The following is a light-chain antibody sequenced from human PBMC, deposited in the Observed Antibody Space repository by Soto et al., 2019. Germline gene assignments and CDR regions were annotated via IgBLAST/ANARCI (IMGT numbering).Light chain of an antibody. CDR3: QHYKTWPLS. CDR2: DAF. Sequence: EVVLTQSPATLSLSPGERATLSCRASQSVSTYLAWYQQKPGQAPRLLIYDAFNRATGIPARFSGSGSGTDFTLIISSLQSEDFGVYYCQHYKTWPLSFGGGTKVDIK. V-gene: IGKV3-11*01. CDR1: QSVSTY. J-gene: IGKJ4*01.